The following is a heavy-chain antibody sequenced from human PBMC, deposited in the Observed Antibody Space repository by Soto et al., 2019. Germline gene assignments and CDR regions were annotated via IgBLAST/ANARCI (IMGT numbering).Heavy chain of an antibody. J-gene: IGHJ3*01. V-gene: IGHV1-18*01. CDR3: ARDQTKGLNDAYDL. CDR2: ISPSTGKA. CDR1: GYTFMHYD. Sequence: QVQLVQSGADVKKPGASVKLSCKASGYTFMHYDIGWVRQAPGQGPEWLGRISPSTGKADYPPKFQGRVTMTTDTCTTTAYMEMRSLRPDDTAVYYCARDQTKGLNDAYDLWGQGTMVTVSS. D-gene: IGHD3-16*01.